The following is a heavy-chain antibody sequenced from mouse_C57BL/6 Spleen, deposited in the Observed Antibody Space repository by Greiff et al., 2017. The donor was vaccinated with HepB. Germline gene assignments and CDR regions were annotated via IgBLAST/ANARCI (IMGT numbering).Heavy chain of an antibody. CDR2: IDPEDGDT. Sequence: EVKLMESGAELVRPGASVKLSCTASGFNIKDYYMHWVKQRPEQGLEWIGRIDPEDGDTEYAPKFQGKATMTADTSSNTAYLQLSSLTSEDTAVYYCTFITTVVAPYYFDYWGQGTTLTVSS. CDR3: TFITTVVAPYYFDY. D-gene: IGHD1-1*01. J-gene: IGHJ2*01. V-gene: IGHV14-1*01. CDR1: GFNIKDYY.